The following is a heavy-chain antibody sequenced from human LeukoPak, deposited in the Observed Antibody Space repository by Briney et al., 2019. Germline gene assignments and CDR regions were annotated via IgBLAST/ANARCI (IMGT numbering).Heavy chain of an antibody. V-gene: IGHV1-2*02. CDR3: ARARIVATGFDP. J-gene: IGHJ5*02. CDR1: GYTFTGYY. Sequence: ASVKVSCKASGYTFTGYYMHWVRQAPGQGLEWMGWINPNSGGTNYAQKFQGRVTMTRGTSISTAYMELSRLRSDDTAVYYCARARIVATGFDPWGQGTLVTVSS. D-gene: IGHD5-12*01. CDR2: INPNSGGT.